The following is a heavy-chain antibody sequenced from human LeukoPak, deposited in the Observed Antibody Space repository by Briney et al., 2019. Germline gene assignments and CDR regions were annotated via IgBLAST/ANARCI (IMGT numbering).Heavy chain of an antibody. CDR2: IDHSGST. D-gene: IGHD5-18*01. J-gene: IGHJ4*02. Sequence: PSETLSLSCAVYGGSFSGYYWSWIRQAPGKGLEWVGEIDHSGSTNYNPSLKSRVTIPVDKSKNQFSLKLSSVTAADTAVYYCARGFGYSYGFWAYWGQGTLVTVSS. V-gene: IGHV4-34*01. CDR1: GGSFSGYY. CDR3: ARGFGYSYGFWAY.